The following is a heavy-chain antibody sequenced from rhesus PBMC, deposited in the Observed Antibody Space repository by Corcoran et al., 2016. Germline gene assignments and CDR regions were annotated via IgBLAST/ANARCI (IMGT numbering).Heavy chain of an antibody. V-gene: IGHV4S7*01. CDR1: GGSISGGYG. CDR3: ARGTTGYGEDDYWLPFFDY. J-gene: IGHJ4*01. CDR2: ISSSSGTP. D-gene: IGHD3-9*01. Sequence: QVQLQESGPGLLKPSETLSLTCAVSGGSISGGYGWGWIRQPPGKGLEWIGSISSSSGTPSYTPSLKSRVTISTDPSKNQFSLKLSSVTAADTAVYYCARGTTGYGEDDYWLPFFDYWGQGVLVTVSS.